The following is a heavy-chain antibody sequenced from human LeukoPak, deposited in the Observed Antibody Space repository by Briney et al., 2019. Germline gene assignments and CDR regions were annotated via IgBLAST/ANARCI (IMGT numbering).Heavy chain of an antibody. J-gene: IGHJ4*02. Sequence: GGSLRLSCAASGFTFSSYAMHWVRQAPGKGLEWVAVISYDGSNKYYADSVKGRFTISRDNSKNTLYLQMNSLRAEDTAVYYCARDYYYYDSSGYSLGYWGQGTLVTVSS. V-gene: IGHV3-30-3*01. CDR3: ARDYYYYDSSGYSLGY. D-gene: IGHD3-22*01. CDR1: GFTFSSYA. CDR2: ISYDGSNK.